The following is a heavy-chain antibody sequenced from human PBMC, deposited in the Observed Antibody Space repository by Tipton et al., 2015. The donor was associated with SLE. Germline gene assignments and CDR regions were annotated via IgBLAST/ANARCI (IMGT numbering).Heavy chain of an antibody. D-gene: IGHD6-13*01. J-gene: IGHJ2*01. CDR1: GGSISSSSYY. V-gene: IGHV4-39*07. CDR3: ATLAAAGDFDL. CDR2: IYYSGST. Sequence: TLSLTCTVSGGSISSSSYYWGWIRKPPGKGLEWIGSIYYSGSTSYNPSLTSRVTISVDTSKNQFSLKLSSVTAADTAVYYCATLAAAGDFDLWGRGTLVTVSS.